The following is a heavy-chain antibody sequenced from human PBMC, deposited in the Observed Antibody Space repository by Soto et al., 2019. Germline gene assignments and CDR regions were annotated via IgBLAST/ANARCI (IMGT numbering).Heavy chain of an antibody. D-gene: IGHD6-6*01. V-gene: IGHV1-69*13. Sequence: ASVKVSCKASGGTFSSYAISWVRQAPGQGLEWMGGIIPIFGTANYAQKFQGRVTITADESTSTAYMELSSLRSEDTAVYYCARGGARPGGPYYFDYWGQGTLVTVSS. CDR1: GGTFSSYA. J-gene: IGHJ4*02. CDR3: ARGGARPGGPYYFDY. CDR2: IIPIFGTA.